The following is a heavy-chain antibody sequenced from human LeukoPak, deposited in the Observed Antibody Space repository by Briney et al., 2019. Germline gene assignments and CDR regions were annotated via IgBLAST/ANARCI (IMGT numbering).Heavy chain of an antibody. D-gene: IGHD6-13*01. CDR1: GGSISSYY. V-gene: IGHV4-34*01. CDR3: ARSDSSSWPYYYYYMDV. J-gene: IGHJ6*03. Sequence: PSETLSLTCTVSGGSISSYYWSWIRQPPGKGLEWIGEINHSGSTNYNPSLKSRVTISVDASKNQFSLKLSSVTAADTAVYYCARSDSSSWPYYYYYMDVWGKGTTVTISS. CDR2: INHSGST.